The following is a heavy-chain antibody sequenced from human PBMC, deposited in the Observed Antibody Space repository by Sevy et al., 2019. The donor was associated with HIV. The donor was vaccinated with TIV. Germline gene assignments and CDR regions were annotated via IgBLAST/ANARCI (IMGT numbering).Heavy chain of an antibody. D-gene: IGHD4-17*01. CDR2: IYYSGTT. V-gene: IGHV4-59*01. J-gene: IGHJ4*02. CDR1: GGSISAYY. Sequence: SETLSLTCTVSGGSISAYYWTWIRQPPGKRLEYIGYIYYSGTTNYNPTLKSRFTISVATSTNQFPLKLSSVTDADTAMYYCARAPPDYGGNDTRYSFDYWGQGTLVTVSS. CDR3: ARAPPDYGGNDTRYSFDY.